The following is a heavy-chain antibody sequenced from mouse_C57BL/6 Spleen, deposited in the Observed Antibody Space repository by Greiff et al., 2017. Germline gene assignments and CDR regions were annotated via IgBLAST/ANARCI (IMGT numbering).Heavy chain of an antibody. V-gene: IGHV1-55*01. CDR1: GYTFTSYW. CDR2: IYPGSGSP. J-gene: IGHJ4*01. CDR3: ARYDGYYLYAMDY. D-gene: IGHD2-3*01. Sequence: QVQLKQPGAELVKPGASVKMSCKASGYTFTSYWITWVKQRPGQGLEWIGDIYPGSGSPNYNEKFKSKATLTVDTSSSTAYMQLSSLTSEDSAVYYCARYDGYYLYAMDYWGQGTSVTVSS.